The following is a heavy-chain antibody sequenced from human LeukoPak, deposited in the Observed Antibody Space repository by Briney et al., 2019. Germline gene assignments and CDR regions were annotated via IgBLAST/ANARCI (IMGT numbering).Heavy chain of an antibody. J-gene: IGHJ4*02. Sequence: GGSLRLPCAASGFTFSSYWMSWVRQAPGKGLEWVSYISSSGSTIYYADSVKGRFTISRDNAKNSLYLQMNSLRAEDTAVYYCARDARQQLVERFDYWGQGTLVTVSS. D-gene: IGHD6-13*01. CDR3: ARDARQQLVERFDY. V-gene: IGHV3-48*04. CDR1: GFTFSSYW. CDR2: ISSSGSTI.